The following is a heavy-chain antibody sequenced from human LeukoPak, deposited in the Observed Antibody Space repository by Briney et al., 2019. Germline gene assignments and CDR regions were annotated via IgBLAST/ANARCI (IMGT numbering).Heavy chain of an antibody. V-gene: IGHV1-69*01. CDR3: ARVGVYSGSYYLSLTPDHDAFDI. CDR1: GGTFSSYA. CDR2: IIPIFGTA. Sequence: SVKDSCKASGGTFSSYAISWVRQAPGQGLEWMGGIIPIFGTANYAQKFQGRVTITADESTSTAYMELSSLRSEDTAVYYCARVGVYSGSYYLSLTPDHDAFDIWGQGTMVTVSS. J-gene: IGHJ3*02. D-gene: IGHD1-26*01.